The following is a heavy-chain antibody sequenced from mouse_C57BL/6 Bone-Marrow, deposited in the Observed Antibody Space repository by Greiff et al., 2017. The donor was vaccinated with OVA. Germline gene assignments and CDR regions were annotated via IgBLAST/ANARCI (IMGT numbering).Heavy chain of an antibody. CDR2: IYPGDGDT. Sequence: LQQSGPELVKPGASVKISCKASGYAFSSSWMNWVKQRPGKGLEWIGRIYPGDGDTNYNGKFKGKATLTADKSSSTAYMQLSSLTSEDSAVYFCARWDGSSYVGFAYWGQGTLVTVSA. V-gene: IGHV1-82*01. CDR3: ARWDGSSYVGFAY. D-gene: IGHD1-1*01. J-gene: IGHJ3*01. CDR1: GYAFSSSW.